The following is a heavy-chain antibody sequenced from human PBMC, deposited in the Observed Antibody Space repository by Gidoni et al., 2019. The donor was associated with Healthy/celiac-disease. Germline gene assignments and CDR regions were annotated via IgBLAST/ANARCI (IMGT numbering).Heavy chain of an antibody. V-gene: IGHV5-51*01. CDR3: ARRTPPAGLKGFFDY. CDR2: IYPGDSDT. J-gene: IGHJ4*02. CDR1: GYSFTSYW. Sequence: ISCKGSGYSFTSYWIGWVRQMPGKGLEWMGIIYPGDSDTRYSPSFQGQVTISADKSISTAYLQWSSLKASDTAMYYCARRTPPAGLKGFFDYWGQGTLVTVSS.